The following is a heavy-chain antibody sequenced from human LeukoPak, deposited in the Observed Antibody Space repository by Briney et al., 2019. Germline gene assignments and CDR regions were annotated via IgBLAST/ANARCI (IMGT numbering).Heavy chain of an antibody. V-gene: IGHV3-30*02. J-gene: IGHJ4*02. D-gene: IGHD5-18*01. CDR2: IWSDGSNK. CDR3: ARDLIQLWLRGFIGY. CDR1: GFTFNIYG. Sequence: GSLRLSCAASGFTFNIYGMHWVRQAPGKGLEWVAFIWSDGSNKYYADSVKGRFTISRDNSKNTLYLQMNSLRAEDTAVYYCARDLIQLWLRGFIGYWGQGTLVTVSS.